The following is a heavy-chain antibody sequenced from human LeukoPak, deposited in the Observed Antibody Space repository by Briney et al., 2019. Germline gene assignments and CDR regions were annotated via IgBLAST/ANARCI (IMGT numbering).Heavy chain of an antibody. CDR3: ATYAYCGGECYSNYFDY. CDR1: GGSISSYY. Sequence: LETLSLTCTVSGGSISSYYWSWMRQPPGKGLEWIGYIYYSGSTNYNPSLKSRVTISRDTSKNQFSLKLSSVTAADTAVYYCATYAYCGGECYSNYFDYWGQGTLVTVSS. J-gene: IGHJ4*02. V-gene: IGHV4-59*01. D-gene: IGHD2-21*01. CDR2: IYYSGST.